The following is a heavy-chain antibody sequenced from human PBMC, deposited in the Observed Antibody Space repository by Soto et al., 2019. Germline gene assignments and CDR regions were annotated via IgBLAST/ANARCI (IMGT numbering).Heavy chain of an antibody. J-gene: IGHJ4*02. CDR2: INASGGGT. CDR3: SRDQGYYSRFDY. D-gene: IGHD3-3*01. V-gene: IGHV1-46*03. Sequence: GASVKVSCKASGYSFTSHYIHWVRQAPGQGPEWMGSINASGGGTSYAQKLQDRITMTRDTSTSTDYMELSSLRSEDTAVYYCSRDQGYYSRFDYWGQGTLVTVSS. CDR1: GYSFTSHY.